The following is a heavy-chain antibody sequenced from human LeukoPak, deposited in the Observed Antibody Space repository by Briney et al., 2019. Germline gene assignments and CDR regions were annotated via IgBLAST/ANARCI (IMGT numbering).Heavy chain of an antibody. J-gene: IGHJ5*02. CDR2: IYYSGST. CDR3: ARDGPSAADNWFDP. V-gene: IGHV4-59*01. Sequence: SETLSLTCTVSGGSISSYYWSWIRQPPGKGLEWIGYIYYSGSTNHNPSLKSRVTISVDTSKNQFSLKLSSVTAADTAVYYCARDGPSAADNWFDPWGQGTLVTVSS. D-gene: IGHD6-13*01. CDR1: GGSISSYY.